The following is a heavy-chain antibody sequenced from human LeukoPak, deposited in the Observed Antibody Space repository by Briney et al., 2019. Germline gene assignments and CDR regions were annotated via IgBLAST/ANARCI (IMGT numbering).Heavy chain of an antibody. CDR2: IYYSGST. J-gene: IGHJ4*02. CDR3: ARGVYCSSTSCYSDPIGYFDY. D-gene: IGHD2-2*01. Sequence: SQTLSLTCTVSGGSISSGGYYWSWIRQHPGKGLEWIGYIYYSGSTYYNPSLKSRVTISVDTSKNQFSLKLSSVTAADTAVYYCARGVYCSSTSCYSDPIGYFDYWGQGTLVTVSS. V-gene: IGHV4-31*03. CDR1: GGSISSGGYY.